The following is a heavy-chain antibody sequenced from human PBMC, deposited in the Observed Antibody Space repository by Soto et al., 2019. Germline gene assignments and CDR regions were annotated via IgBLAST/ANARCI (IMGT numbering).Heavy chain of an antibody. CDR2: IYYSGST. V-gene: IGHV4-39*01. J-gene: IGHJ4*02. CDR1: GGSISSSSYY. D-gene: IGHD6-13*01. Sequence: SETLSLTCTVSGGSISSSSYYWGWIRQPPGKGLEWIGSIYYSGSTYYNPSLKSRVTISVDTSKNQFSLKLSSVTAADTAVYYCARYSSSWSNFDYRGQGSSVTVSS. CDR3: ARYSSSWSNFDY.